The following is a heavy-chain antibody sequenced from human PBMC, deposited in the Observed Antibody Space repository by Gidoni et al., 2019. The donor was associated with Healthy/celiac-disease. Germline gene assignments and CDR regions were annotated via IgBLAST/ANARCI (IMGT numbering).Heavy chain of an antibody. CDR3: ARDPDCSSTSCYPGYFDY. Sequence: EVQLVESGGGLVQPGGSLRLSCAASGFTFSSYAMPWVRQATGKGLEYVSAISSNGGSTDYANSVKGRFTISRDNSKNTLYLQMGSLRAEDMAVYYCARDPDCSSTSCYPGYFDYWGQGTLVTVSS. D-gene: IGHD2-2*01. CDR1: GFTFSSYA. CDR2: ISSNGGST. V-gene: IGHV3-64*01. J-gene: IGHJ4*02.